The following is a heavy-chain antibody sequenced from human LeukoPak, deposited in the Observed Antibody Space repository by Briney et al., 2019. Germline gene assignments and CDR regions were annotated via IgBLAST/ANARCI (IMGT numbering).Heavy chain of an antibody. CDR1: GYTLTELS. J-gene: IGHJ4*02. Sequence: ASVKVSCKVSGYTLTELSMHWVRQAPGKGLEWMGGFDPEDGETIYAQKFQGRVTMTEDTSTDTAYMELSSLRSEDTAVYYCATGPEVVVITDLYYFDYWDQGTLVTVSS. V-gene: IGHV1-24*01. D-gene: IGHD3-22*01. CDR2: FDPEDGET. CDR3: ATGPEVVVITDLYYFDY.